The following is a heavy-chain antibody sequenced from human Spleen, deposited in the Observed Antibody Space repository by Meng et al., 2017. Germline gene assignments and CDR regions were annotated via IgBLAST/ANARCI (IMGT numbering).Heavy chain of an antibody. CDR2: INHSGST. CDR1: GGSISGYY. D-gene: IGHD4-11*01. Sequence: QVQLQQWGAGLLKPSETLSLTCAVCGGSISGYYWTWIRQPPGKGLEWIGEINHSGSTTYNPSLKSRVTISVDTSKNQFSLKLNSVTAADTAVYYCARGPRITVAGGWFDPWGQGTLVTVSS. CDR3: ARGPRITVAGGWFDP. J-gene: IGHJ5*02. V-gene: IGHV4-34*01.